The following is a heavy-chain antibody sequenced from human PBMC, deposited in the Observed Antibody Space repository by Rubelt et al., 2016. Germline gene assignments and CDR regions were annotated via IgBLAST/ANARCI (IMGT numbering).Heavy chain of an antibody. Sequence: QVQLQESGPGLVKPSETLSLTCTVSGGSISSYYWSWIRQPPGKGLEWIGYIYYSGSTNYNTSLKSRVTISVDTSKNQFSLKLSPVTAADTAVYYCARAPGVAGTAYYFDYWGQGTLVTVSS. V-gene: IGHV4-59*01. D-gene: IGHD6-19*01. CDR3: ARAPGVAGTAYYFDY. CDR1: GGSISSYY. J-gene: IGHJ4*02. CDR2: IYYSGST.